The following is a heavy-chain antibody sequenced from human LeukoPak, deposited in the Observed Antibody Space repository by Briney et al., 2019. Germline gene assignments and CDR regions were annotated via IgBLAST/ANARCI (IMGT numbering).Heavy chain of an antibody. V-gene: IGHV4-4*07. CDR3: AKAPYLTAPFDY. CDR1: GASISSYY. J-gene: IGHJ4*02. D-gene: IGHD2-21*02. Sequence: SETLSLTCTVSGASISSYYWSWIRQPAGKGLEWIGRIYTSGSTNYNPSLKSRVTISVDKSKNQFSLKLSSVTAADTALYYCAKAPYLTAPFDYWGQGILVTVSS. CDR2: IYTSGST.